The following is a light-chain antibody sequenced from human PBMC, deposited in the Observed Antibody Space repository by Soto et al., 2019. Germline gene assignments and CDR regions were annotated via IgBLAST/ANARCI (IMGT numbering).Light chain of an antibody. CDR2: GNH. CDR3: AAGDDSLNGWV. CDR1: SSNIGSNT. V-gene: IGLV1-44*01. J-gene: IGLJ3*02. Sequence: QSVLIQASSMSGTPGQRVTISCSGSSSNIGSNTVNWYQQVPGTAPKLLIYGNHERPPGVPDRFSGSKSGTSASLAISGLQSEDEADYYCAAGDDSLNGWVFGGGTQLTVL.